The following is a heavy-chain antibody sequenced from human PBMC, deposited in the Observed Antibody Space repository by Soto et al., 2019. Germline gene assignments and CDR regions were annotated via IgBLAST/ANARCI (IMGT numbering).Heavy chain of an antibody. CDR1: GFTFSSYS. J-gene: IGHJ4*02. CDR3: AREEEIGVVRPYFELYHDAG. V-gene: IGHV3-21*01. CDR2: ISSSSSYI. Sequence: PGGSLRLSCAASGFTFSSYSMNWVRQAPGKGLEWVSSISSSSSYIYYADSVKGRFTISRDNAKNSLYLQMNSLRAEDTAVYYCAREEEIGVVRPYFELYHDAGWGQGTLVTVSS. D-gene: IGHD3-16*02.